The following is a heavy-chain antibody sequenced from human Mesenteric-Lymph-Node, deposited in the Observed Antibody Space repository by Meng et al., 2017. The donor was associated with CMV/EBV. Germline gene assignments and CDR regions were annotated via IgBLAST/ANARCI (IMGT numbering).Heavy chain of an antibody. J-gene: IGHJ6*02. V-gene: IGHV3-23*03. CDR1: GFTFSSYA. CDR3: AGGVVVIYHYYYGMDV. Sequence: GESLKISCAASGFTFSSYAMSWVRQAPGKGLEWVSVIYSGGSSTYYADSVKGRFTISRDNSKNTLYLQMNSLRAEDTAVYYCAGGVVVIYHYYYGMDVWGQGTTVTVSS. CDR2: IYSGGSST. D-gene: IGHD2-21*01.